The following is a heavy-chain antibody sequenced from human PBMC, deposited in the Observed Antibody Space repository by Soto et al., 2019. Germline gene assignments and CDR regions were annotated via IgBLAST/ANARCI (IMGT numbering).Heavy chain of an antibody. CDR2: ISGSRGST. Sequence: EVQLLESGGGLVQPGGSLRLSCAASGFTFSSYAMSWVRQAPGKGLEWVSTISGSRGSTYYADSVQGRFTISRDNSKNPLYLQMNSLSAEDTAVYYCAKDGEGDKLNWFDPWGQVTLVTVSA. D-gene: IGHD3-16*01. V-gene: IGHV3-23*01. CDR1: GFTFSSYA. CDR3: AKDGEGDKLNWFDP. J-gene: IGHJ5*02.